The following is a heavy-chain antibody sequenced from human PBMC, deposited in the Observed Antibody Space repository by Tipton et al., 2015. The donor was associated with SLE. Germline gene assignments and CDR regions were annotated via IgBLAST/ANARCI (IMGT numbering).Heavy chain of an antibody. CDR3: AREEASGTSLIDP. Sequence: QSGPEVKKPGASVKISCKASGYTFTSYDMYWVRQAPGQGLEWMGIINPSYDTTRYAQKFQGRVTMTRDTSTSTVYMELSSLRYEDTAVYYCAREEASGTSLIDPWGQGTLVTVSS. V-gene: IGHV1-46*01. D-gene: IGHD6-13*01. CDR2: INPSYDTT. CDR1: GYTFTSYD. J-gene: IGHJ5*02.